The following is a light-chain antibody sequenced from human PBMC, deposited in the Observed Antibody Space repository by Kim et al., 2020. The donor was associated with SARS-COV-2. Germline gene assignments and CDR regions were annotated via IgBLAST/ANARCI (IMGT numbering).Light chain of an antibody. CDR3: QQRCNWPIT. J-gene: IGKJ5*01. CDR1: QSVSSY. Sequence: ELVLTQSPATLSLSPGERATLSCRASQSVSSYLAWYQQKPGQAPRLLMYDASNRATGIPARFSGSGSGTDFTLTISSLEPEDFAVYYCQQRCNWPITFGQGTRLEIK. V-gene: IGKV3-11*01. CDR2: DAS.